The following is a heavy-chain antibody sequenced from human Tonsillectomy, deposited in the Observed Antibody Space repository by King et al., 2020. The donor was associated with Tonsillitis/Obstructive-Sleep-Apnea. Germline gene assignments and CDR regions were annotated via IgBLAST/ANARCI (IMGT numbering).Heavy chain of an antibody. J-gene: IGHJ6*04. V-gene: IGHV3-43*01. CDR3: AKDIKPYDFWSGFLMDV. CDR2: ISWDGGST. CDR1: GFTFDDYT. Sequence: VQLVESGGVVVQPGGSLRLSCAASGFTFDDYTMHWVRQAPGKGLEWVALISWDGGSTSYADSVKGRFTISRDNSKNSLYLQMNSLRTEDTALYYCAKDIKPYDFWSGFLMDVWGKGTTVTV. D-gene: IGHD3-3*01.